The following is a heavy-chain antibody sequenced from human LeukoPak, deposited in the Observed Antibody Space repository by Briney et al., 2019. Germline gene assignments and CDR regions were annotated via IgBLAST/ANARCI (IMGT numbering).Heavy chain of an antibody. D-gene: IGHD3-9*01. CDR2: VSAYNGNT. CDR3: ARVPPPTYYDIFNEAFDI. CDR1: GYTFTSYG. Sequence: GASVKVSCKASGYTFTSYGISWVRQAPGQGLEWMGWVSAYNGNTNYAQKLQGRVTITRDTSASTAYMELSSLRSEDTAVYYCARVPPPTYYDIFNEAFDIWGQGTMVTVSS. J-gene: IGHJ3*02. V-gene: IGHV1-18*01.